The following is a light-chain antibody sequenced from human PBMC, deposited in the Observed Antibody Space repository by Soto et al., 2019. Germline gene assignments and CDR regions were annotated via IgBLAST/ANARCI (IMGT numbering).Light chain of an antibody. CDR1: QSVSSN. J-gene: IGKJ5*01. CDR3: QQRSTWIT. Sequence: EIVITQSPATLSVSPGERATLSCRASQSVSSNFAWYQQTPGQAPRLLIYGGTTRATGSPGRFSGSGSGTEFTLTISSLQSEYLAVYYCQQRSTWITFGQGTRLEI. V-gene: IGKV3-15*01. CDR2: GGT.